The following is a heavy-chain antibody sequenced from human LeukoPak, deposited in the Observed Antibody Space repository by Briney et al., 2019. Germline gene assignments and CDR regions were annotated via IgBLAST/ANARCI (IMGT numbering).Heavy chain of an antibody. CDR2: IIPIFGTA. V-gene: IGHV1-69*13. CDR3: ARTYYYYYGMDV. CDR1: GYTFTNYY. J-gene: IGHJ6*02. Sequence: ASVKVSCKASGYTFTNYYIHWVRQAPGQGLEWMGGIIPIFGTANYAQKFQGRVTITADESTSTAYMELSSLRSEDTAVYYCARTYYYYYGMDVWGQGTTVTVSS.